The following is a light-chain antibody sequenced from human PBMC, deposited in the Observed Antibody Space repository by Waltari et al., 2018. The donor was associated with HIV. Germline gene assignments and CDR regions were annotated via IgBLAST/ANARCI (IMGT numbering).Light chain of an antibody. CDR2: EDS. CDR3: QSYDDANQGV. J-gene: IGLJ3*02. V-gene: IGLV6-57*04. Sequence: NFILTQPRSVSASLGKTVTISCTRSSGRISSYFVQWYQQRPGIAPATVISEDSLRPSVVPDRCPCSIDRSSNSATLTISGLKTDYEADYYCQSYDDANQGVFGGGTKLTVL. CDR1: SGRISSYF.